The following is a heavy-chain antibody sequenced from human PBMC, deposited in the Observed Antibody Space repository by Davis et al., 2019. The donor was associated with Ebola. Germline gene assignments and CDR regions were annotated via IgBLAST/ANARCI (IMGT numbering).Heavy chain of an antibody. V-gene: IGHV1-69*13. J-gene: IGHJ6*04. Sequence: AASVKVSCKASGGTFSSYAISWVRQAPGQGLEWMGGIIPIFGTANYAQKFQGRVTITADESTSTAYMELSSLRSEDTAVYYCARGWFGELVYYYGMDVWGKGTTVTVSS. D-gene: IGHD3-10*01. CDR1: GGTFSSYA. CDR2: IIPIFGTA. CDR3: ARGWFGELVYYYGMDV.